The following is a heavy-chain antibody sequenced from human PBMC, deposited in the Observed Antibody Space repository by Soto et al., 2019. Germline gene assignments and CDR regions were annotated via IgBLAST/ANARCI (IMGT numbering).Heavy chain of an antibody. CDR2: INHSGST. V-gene: IGHV4-34*01. D-gene: IGHD2-21*02. CDR3: ARVVVVTAIRLYNGMDV. CDR1: GGSFSGYY. J-gene: IGHJ6*02. Sequence: SDTLSLTCAVYGGSFSGYYWSWIRQPPGKGLEWIGEINHSGSTNYNPSLKSRVTISVDTSKNQFSLKLSSVTAADTAVYYCARVVVVTAIRLYNGMDVWGQGTTVTVSS.